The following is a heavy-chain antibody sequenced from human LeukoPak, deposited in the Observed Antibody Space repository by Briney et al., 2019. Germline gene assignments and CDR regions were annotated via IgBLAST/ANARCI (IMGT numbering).Heavy chain of an antibody. J-gene: IGHJ4*02. CDR1: GFTVSSNY. V-gene: IGHV3-66*01. Sequence: GGSLRLSCAASGFTVSSNYMSWVRQAPGKGLEWVSVIYSGGSTYYADSVKGRFTISRDNSKNTLYLQMNSLRAEDTAVYYCARAWYYYDSSGYYIDYWGQGTLVTVSS. CDR2: IYSGGST. CDR3: ARAWYYYDSSGYYIDY. D-gene: IGHD3-22*01.